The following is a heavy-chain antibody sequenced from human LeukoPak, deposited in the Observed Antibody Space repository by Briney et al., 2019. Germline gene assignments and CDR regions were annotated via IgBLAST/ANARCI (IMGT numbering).Heavy chain of an antibody. J-gene: IGHJ4*01. V-gene: IGHV3-23*01. Sequence: GGSLRLSCAASGFTFSSYAMSWVRQAPGKGLEWVSAISGSGGSTYYADSVKGRFTISRDNSKNTLYLQMNSLRAEDTAVYYCAKNPLNYYGSGSPSAFDYWGQGTLSPSPQ. CDR1: GFTFSSYA. CDR3: AKNPLNYYGSGSPSAFDY. D-gene: IGHD3-10*01. CDR2: ISGSGGST.